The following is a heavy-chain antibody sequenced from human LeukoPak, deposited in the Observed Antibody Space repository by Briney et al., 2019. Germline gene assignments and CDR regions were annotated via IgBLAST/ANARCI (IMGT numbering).Heavy chain of an antibody. CDR2: IYPGDSDT. CDR1: GSSFTSYW. Sequence: GESLKISCKGSGSSFTSYWIGWVRQMPGKGLEWMGIIYPGDSDTRYSPSFQGQVTISADKSISTAYLQWSSLKASDTAMYYCARRYDFWSGYREFDYWGRGTLVTVSS. D-gene: IGHD3-3*01. CDR3: ARRYDFWSGYREFDY. J-gene: IGHJ4*02. V-gene: IGHV5-51*01.